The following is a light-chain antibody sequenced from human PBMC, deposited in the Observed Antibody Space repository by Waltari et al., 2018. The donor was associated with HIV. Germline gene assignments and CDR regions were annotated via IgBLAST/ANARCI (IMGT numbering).Light chain of an antibody. Sequence: DIVMTQSPDSLAVSLGERATTNCKSSQSVLFSSNNKNYLAWYQQKLGQPPRLLLYWASTRESAVPDRFSGSGSGADFTLTISSLQAEDVAVYYCQQYYSTPLTFGGGTKVEIK. CDR3: QQYYSTPLT. J-gene: IGKJ4*01. CDR2: WAS. V-gene: IGKV4-1*01. CDR1: QSVLFSSNNKNY.